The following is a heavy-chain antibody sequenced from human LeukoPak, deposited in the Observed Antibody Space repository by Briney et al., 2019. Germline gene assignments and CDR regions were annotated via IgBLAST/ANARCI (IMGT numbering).Heavy chain of an antibody. V-gene: IGHV3-30-3*01. CDR1: GFTFSSYA. CDR2: ISYDGSNK. J-gene: IGHJ6*02. D-gene: IGHD2-21*02. CDR3: AAAYCGGDCYPYYYYGMDV. Sequence: GRSLRLSCAASGFTFSSYAMHWVRQAPGKGLEWVAVISYDGSNKYYADSVKGRLTISRDNSKNTLYLQMNSLRAEDTAVYYCAAAYCGGDCYPYYYYGMDVWGQGTTVTVSS.